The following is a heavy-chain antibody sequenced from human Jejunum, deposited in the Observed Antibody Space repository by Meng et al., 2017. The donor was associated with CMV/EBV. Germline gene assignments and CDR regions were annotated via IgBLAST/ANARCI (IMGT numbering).Heavy chain of an antibody. CDR3: AKLGMAAAGMVDY. D-gene: IGHD6-13*01. V-gene: IGHV3-23*01. CDR2: ISGHGGST. CDR1: GFTFRSYP. J-gene: IGHJ4*02. Sequence: ASGFTFRSYPMVWVRQAPGKGLEWVSAISGHGGSTYYADSMEGRFTISRDNSKNPLYLQMNSLRAEDTAVYYCAKLGMAAAGMVDYWGQGALVTVSS.